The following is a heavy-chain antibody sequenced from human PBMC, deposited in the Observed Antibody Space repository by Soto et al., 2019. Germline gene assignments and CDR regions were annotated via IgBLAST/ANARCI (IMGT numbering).Heavy chain of an antibody. V-gene: IGHV4-39*01. D-gene: IGHD6-19*01. CDR3: ARPAVPSSGFTDY. J-gene: IGHJ4*02. CDR1: GGSISSSSYY. CDR2: IYYSGST. Sequence: QLQLQESGPGLVKPSETLSLTCTVSGGSISSSSYYWGWIRQPPGKGLEWIGSIYYSGSTYYNPTLKSRVTISVDTSKNQFSLKLSSVTAAATDVYYCARPAVPSSGFTDYWGQGTLVTVSS.